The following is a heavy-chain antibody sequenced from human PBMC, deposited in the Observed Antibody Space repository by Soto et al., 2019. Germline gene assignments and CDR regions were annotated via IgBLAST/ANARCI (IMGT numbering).Heavy chain of an antibody. CDR1: GFSFSSYA. V-gene: IGHV3-23*01. Sequence: GGSLRLSCAASGFSFSSYAMSWVRQAPGKGLHWVSAISTGGGSTYYADSVKGRFTISTDNSKNKQYLQMNSLRADDTAVYYCTKDLKYCTNGVCQPTSEYNWFDPWGQGTLVTVSS. J-gene: IGHJ5*02. CDR2: ISTGGGST. CDR3: TKDLKYCTNGVCQPTSEYNWFDP. D-gene: IGHD2-8*01.